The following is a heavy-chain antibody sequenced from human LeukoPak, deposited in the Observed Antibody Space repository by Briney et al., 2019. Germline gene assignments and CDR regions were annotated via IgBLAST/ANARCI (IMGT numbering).Heavy chain of an antibody. CDR2: ISSSGSTI. J-gene: IGHJ3*02. CDR1: GFTLSLYG. V-gene: IGHV3-48*03. CDR3: ARDDSYYDSSGPSRWDAFDI. D-gene: IGHD3-22*01. Sequence: GGSLRLSCAVSGFTLSLYGMNWVRQAPGKGLGWVSYISSSGSTIYYADSVKGRFTISRDNAKNSLYLQMNSLRAEDTAVYYCARDDSYYDSSGPSRWDAFDIWGQGTMVTVSS.